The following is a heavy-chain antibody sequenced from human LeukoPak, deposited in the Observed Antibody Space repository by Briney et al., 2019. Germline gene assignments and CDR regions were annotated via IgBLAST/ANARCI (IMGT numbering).Heavy chain of an antibody. J-gene: IGHJ4*02. V-gene: IGHV3-23*01. CDR3: AKASSGWYYFDY. Sequence: GGSLRLSCAASGFTFSSYVMSWVRQAPGKGLEWVSAISGSGGSTYYADSVKGRFTISRDNSKNTLYLQMNSLRAEDTAVYYCAKASSGWYYFDYWGQGTLVTASS. CDR1: GFTFSSYV. D-gene: IGHD6-19*01. CDR2: ISGSGGST.